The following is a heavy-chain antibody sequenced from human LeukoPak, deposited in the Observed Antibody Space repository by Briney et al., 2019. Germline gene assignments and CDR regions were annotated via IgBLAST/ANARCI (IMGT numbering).Heavy chain of an antibody. D-gene: IGHD3-22*01. CDR1: GGSISSYF. CDR2: IYYTGST. V-gene: IGHV4-59*01. CDR3: ARDYYDSSGYYLSAFDI. J-gene: IGHJ3*02. Sequence: PSETLSLTCTVSGGSISSYFWSWIRQPPGKGLEWIGYIYYTGSTNYNPSLKSRVTISVDTSKNQFSLKLSSVTAAGTAVYYCARDYYDSSGYYLSAFDIWGQGSMVTVSS.